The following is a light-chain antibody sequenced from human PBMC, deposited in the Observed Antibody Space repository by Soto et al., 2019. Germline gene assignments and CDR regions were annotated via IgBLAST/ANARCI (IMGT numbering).Light chain of an antibody. V-gene: IGLV2-14*01. Sequence: QSALTQPPSASGSPGQSVTISCTGTSSDVGAFNYVSWYQQHPGQVPKLTIYEVTNRPSGVSSRFSGSKSGNTASLTISGLQAEDEADYYCSSYTNSDTWVFGGGTKLTVL. CDR1: SSDVGAFNY. CDR2: EVT. J-gene: IGLJ3*02. CDR3: SSYTNSDTWV.